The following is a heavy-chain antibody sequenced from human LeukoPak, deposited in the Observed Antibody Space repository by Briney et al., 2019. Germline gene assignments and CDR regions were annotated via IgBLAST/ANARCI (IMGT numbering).Heavy chain of an antibody. V-gene: IGHV4-61*02. J-gene: IGHJ5*02. CDR2: IYTSGNT. CDR1: GGFISGASNF. CDR3: ARSRESFGVIIPSWFDP. Sequence: PSQTLSLTCSVSGGFISGASNFWSWIRQPAGKNLEWIGRIYTSGNTNYNPSFESRVTISMDTSTNQVFLKLRSVAAADTAVYYCARSRESFGVIIPSWFDPWGQGTLVTVSS. D-gene: IGHD3-3*01.